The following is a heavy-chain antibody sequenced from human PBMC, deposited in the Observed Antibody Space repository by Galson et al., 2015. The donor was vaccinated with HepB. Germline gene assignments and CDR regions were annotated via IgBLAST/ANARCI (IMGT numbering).Heavy chain of an antibody. Sequence: TLSLTCTVSGGSISSGGYYWSWIRQHPGKGLEWIGYIYYSGSTYYNPSLKSRVTISVDTSKNQFSLKLSSVTAADTAVYYCARVGPGDQGYFDYWGQGTLVAVSS. CDR1: GGSISSGGYY. V-gene: IGHV4-31*03. CDR2: IYYSGST. D-gene: IGHD2-2*01. J-gene: IGHJ4*02. CDR3: ARVGPGDQGYFDY.